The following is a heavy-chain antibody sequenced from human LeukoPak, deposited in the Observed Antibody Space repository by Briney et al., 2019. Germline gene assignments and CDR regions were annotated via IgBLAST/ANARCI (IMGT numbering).Heavy chain of an antibody. Sequence: TGGSLGLSCAASGFTFSSYWMSWVRQAPGKGLEWVSVIYSGGSTYYADSVKGRFTISRDNSKNTLYLQMNSLRAEDTAVYYCARLTKIPYYFDYWGQGTLVTVSS. V-gene: IGHV3-53*01. D-gene: IGHD4/OR15-4a*01. CDR1: GFTFSSYW. CDR3: ARLTKIPYYFDY. J-gene: IGHJ4*02. CDR2: IYSGGST.